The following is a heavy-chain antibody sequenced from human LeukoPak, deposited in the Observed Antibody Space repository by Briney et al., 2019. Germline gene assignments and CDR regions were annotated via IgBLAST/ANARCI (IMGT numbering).Heavy chain of an antibody. CDR3: ARDQANIVVVTATTNYYYYMDV. CDR1: GGSISSSSYY. D-gene: IGHD2-21*02. V-gene: IGHV4-39*07. CDR2: IYYSGST. J-gene: IGHJ6*03. Sequence: PSETLSLTCTVSGGSISSSSYYWGWIRQPPGKGLEWIGSIYYSGSTYYNPSLKSRVTISVDTSKNQFSLKLSSVTAADTAVYYCARDQANIVVVTATTNYYYYMDVWGKGTTVTVSS.